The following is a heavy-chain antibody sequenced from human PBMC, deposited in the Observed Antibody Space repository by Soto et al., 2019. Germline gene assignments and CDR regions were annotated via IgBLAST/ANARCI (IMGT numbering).Heavy chain of an antibody. CDR3: ARGIVGARGAY. CDR2: INHSGST. J-gene: IGHJ4*02. V-gene: IGHV4-34*01. D-gene: IGHD1-26*01. Sequence: TLSLTCAVYGGSFSGYYWSWIRQPPGKGLEWIGEINHSGSTNYNPSLKSRVTISVDTSKNQFSLKLSSVTAADTAVYYCARGIVGARGAYWGQGTLVTVSS. CDR1: GGSFSGYY.